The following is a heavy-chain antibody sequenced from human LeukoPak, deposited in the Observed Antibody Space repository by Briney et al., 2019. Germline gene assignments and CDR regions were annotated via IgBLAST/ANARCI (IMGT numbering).Heavy chain of an antibody. Sequence: SETLSLTCAVSGESISSDNAYYWGWARQPPGQGLEWIGEIHHSGSANYDSSFKSRVTISVDKSRNQISLELKSVTAADTAVYHCGRGTDYVWETWGQGTLVTVSS. D-gene: IGHD3-16*01. J-gene: IGHJ4*02. V-gene: IGHV4-4*02. CDR1: GESISSDNAYY. CDR3: GRGTDYVWET. CDR2: IHHSGSA.